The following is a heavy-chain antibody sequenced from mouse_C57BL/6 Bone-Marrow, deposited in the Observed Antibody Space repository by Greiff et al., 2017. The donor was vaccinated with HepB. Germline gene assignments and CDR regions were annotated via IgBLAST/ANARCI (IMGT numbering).Heavy chain of an antibody. J-gene: IGHJ3*01. CDR1: GYTFTDYN. V-gene: IGHV1-18*01. CDR2: INPNNGGT. CDR3: ARFEYYGSRESWFAY. D-gene: IGHD1-1*01. Sequence: EVMLVESGAELMKPGASVKLSCKATGYTFTDYNMDWVKQSHGKSLEWIGDINPNNGGTIYNQKFKGKATLTVDKSSSTAYMELRSLTSEDTAVYYCARFEYYGSRESWFAYWGQGTLVTVSA.